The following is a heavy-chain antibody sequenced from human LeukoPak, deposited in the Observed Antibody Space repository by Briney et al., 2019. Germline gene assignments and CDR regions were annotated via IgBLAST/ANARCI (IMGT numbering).Heavy chain of an antibody. CDR1: GGSFSGYH. D-gene: IGHD2-15*01. CDR2: INHSGST. V-gene: IGHV4-34*01. CDR3: ARGVWAGSATWSDY. J-gene: IGHJ4*02. Sequence: PSETLSLTCAVYGGSFSGYHLSWIRQPPGKGLEWIGEINHSGSTNYNPSLKSRVTISVDTSKNQFSLKLSSVTAADTSVYYCARGVWAGSATWSDYWGQGILVTVSS.